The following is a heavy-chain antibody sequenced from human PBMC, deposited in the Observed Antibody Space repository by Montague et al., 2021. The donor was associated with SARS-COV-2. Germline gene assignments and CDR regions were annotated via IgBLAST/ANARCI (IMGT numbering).Heavy chain of an antibody. D-gene: IGHD3-9*01. CDR2: IKSESDGGTK. V-gene: IGHV3-15*01. J-gene: IGHJ4*01. CDR1: GGSITSENW. CDR3: ATEDYDILTGHSSPLY. Sequence: ETLSLTCAVSGGSITSENWWSWVRQPPGKGPQWLGRIKSESDGGTKDYAAVVKGRFIISRDDSKNTLYLQMHSLKTDDTAVYYCATEDYDILTGHSSPLYWGHGTLVTVSS.